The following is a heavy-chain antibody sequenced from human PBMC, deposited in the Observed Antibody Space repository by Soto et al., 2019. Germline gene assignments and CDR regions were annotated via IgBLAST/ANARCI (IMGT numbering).Heavy chain of an antibody. V-gene: IGHV4-59*01. Sequence: SETLSLTCTVSGGSISSYYWSWIRQPPGKGLEWIGYIYYSGSTNYNPSLKSRVTISVDTSKNQFSLKLSSVTAADTAVYYCARDRVGAAGPYYFDYWGQGTLVTVSS. CDR1: GGSISSYY. J-gene: IGHJ4*02. CDR2: IYYSGST. CDR3: ARDRVGAAGPYYFDY. D-gene: IGHD6-13*01.